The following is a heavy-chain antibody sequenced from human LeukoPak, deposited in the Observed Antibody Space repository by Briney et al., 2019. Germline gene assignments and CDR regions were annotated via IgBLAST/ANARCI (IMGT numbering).Heavy chain of an antibody. D-gene: IGHD3-9*01. CDR3: ARDADDLFDTFDP. J-gene: IGHJ5*02. Sequence: GGSLRLSCGASGFTFSNFWMSWVRQAPGKGLEWVSVIYSGGSTYYADSVKGRFTISRDNSKNTLYLQMNSLRAEDTAVYYCARDADDLFDTFDPWGQGTLVTVSS. V-gene: IGHV3-66*01. CDR2: IYSGGST. CDR1: GFTFSNFW.